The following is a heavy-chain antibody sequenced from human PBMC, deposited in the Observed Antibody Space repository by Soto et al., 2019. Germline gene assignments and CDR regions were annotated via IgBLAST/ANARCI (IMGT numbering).Heavy chain of an antibody. V-gene: IGHV4-59*01. CDR3: ARVRQGTAGAFDI. CDR1: GGSISNYY. Sequence: SETLSLTCTVSGGSISNYYWSWIRQPPGRGLEWIGDIYYSGSTNYNPSLKSRLSMSVDTSKNHFSLKLSSVTAADTAVYYCARVRQGTAGAFDIWGQGAMVTVSS. D-gene: IGHD3-10*01. CDR2: IYYSGST. J-gene: IGHJ3*02.